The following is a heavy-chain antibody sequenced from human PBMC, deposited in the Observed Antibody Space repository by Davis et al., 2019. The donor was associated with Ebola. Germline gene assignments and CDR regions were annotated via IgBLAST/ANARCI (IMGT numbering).Heavy chain of an antibody. D-gene: IGHD5-12*01. CDR3: ARGYNDNDYGGDY. CDR1: AFTFSTYV. V-gene: IGHV3-30-3*01. CDR2: ISYDGSSR. Sequence: GESLKISCAASAFTFSTYVMYWVRQAPGKGLEWVAVISYDGSSRYYVDSVRGRFTISRDNSKNMLYLQMNSLRAEDTAVYYCARGYNDNDYGGDYWGQGTLVTVSS. J-gene: IGHJ4*02.